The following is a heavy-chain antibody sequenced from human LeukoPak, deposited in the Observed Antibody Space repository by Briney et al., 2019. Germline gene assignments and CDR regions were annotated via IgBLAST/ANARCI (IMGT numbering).Heavy chain of an antibody. CDR2: ISSSSSYI. J-gene: IGHJ5*02. CDR1: GFTFSSYS. V-gene: IGHV3-21*01. CDR3: AGDLGYCSGGSCP. D-gene: IGHD2-15*01. Sequence: GGSLRLSCAASGFTFSSYSMNWVRQAPGKGLEWVSSISSSSSYIYYADSVKGRFTISRDNAKNSLYLQMNSLRAEDTAVYYCAGDLGYCSGGSCPWGQGTLVTVSS.